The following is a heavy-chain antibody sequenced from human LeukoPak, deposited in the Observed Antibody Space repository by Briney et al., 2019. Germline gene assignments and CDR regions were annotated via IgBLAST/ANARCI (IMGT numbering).Heavy chain of an antibody. V-gene: IGHV3-7*01. J-gene: IGHJ5*02. CDR3: AREVNYYDSSGDNWFDP. D-gene: IGHD3-22*01. CDR2: IKQDGSEK. Sequence: GGSLRLSCAASGFTFSSYWMSWVRQAPGKGLEWVANIKQDGSEKCYVDSVKGRFTISRDNAKNSLYLQMNSLRAEDTAVYYCAREVNYYDSSGDNWFDPWGQGTLVTVSS. CDR1: GFTFSSYW.